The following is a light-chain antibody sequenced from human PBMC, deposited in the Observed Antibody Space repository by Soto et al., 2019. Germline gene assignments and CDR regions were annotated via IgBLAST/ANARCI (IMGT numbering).Light chain of an antibody. V-gene: IGKV3-11*01. CDR1: QSVSSY. Sequence: EIVLTQSPATLSLSPGDIATLSCRASQSVSSYLAWYQQKPGQAPRLLIYDASNRPPGIPARFSGSGSGTDFTLTISSLEPEDFAVYYCQQSSNCPPITFGQGTRLEIK. CDR2: DAS. J-gene: IGKJ2*01. CDR3: QQSSNCPPIT.